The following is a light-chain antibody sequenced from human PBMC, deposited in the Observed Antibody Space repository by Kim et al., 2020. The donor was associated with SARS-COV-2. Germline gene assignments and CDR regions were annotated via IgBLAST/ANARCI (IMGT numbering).Light chain of an antibody. CDR3: SAWDSSLRAWV. CDR1: TNKVGDPG. Sequence: TPTPPCTGNTNKVGDPGALWMQQHQGHPPELLSYRDHNRPSGISERFSASRSGNTASLTITGLQPEDEADYYCSAWDSSLRAWVFGGGTQLTVL. J-gene: IGLJ3*02. V-gene: IGLV10-54*04. CDR2: RDH.